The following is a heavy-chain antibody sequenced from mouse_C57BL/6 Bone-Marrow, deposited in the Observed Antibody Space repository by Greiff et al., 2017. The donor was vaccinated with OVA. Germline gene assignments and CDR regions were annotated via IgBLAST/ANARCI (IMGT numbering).Heavy chain of an antibody. Sequence: EVQVVESGGGLVKPGGSLKLSCAASGFTFSSYTMSWVRQTPEKRLEWVATISGGGGNTYYPDSVKGRFTISRDNAKNTLYLQMSSLRSEDTALYYCARPHYYVSSPLFAYWGQGTLVTVSA. V-gene: IGHV5-9*01. CDR3: ARPHYYVSSPLFAY. CDR1: GFTFSSYT. D-gene: IGHD1-1*01. CDR2: ISGGGGNT. J-gene: IGHJ3*01.